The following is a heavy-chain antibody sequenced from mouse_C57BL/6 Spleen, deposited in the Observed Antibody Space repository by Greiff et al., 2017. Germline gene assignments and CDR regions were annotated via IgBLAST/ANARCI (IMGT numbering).Heavy chain of an antibody. J-gene: IGHJ4*01. CDR2: IYPGSGST. CDR3: ARRGIYYGEGYAMDY. V-gene: IGHV1-55*01. D-gene: IGHD1-2*01. CDR1: GYTFTSYW. Sequence: VQLQQPGAELVKPGASVKMSCKASGYTFTSYWITWVKQRPGQGLEWIGDIYPGSGSTNYNEKFKSKATLTVDTSSSTAYMQLSSLTPEDSAVYYCARRGIYYGEGYAMDYWGQGTSVTVSS.